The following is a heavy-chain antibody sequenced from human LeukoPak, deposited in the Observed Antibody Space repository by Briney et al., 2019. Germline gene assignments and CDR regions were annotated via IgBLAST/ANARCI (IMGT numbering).Heavy chain of an antibody. D-gene: IGHD3-22*01. CDR1: GFTFSSYS. Sequence: GGSLRLSCAASGFTFSSYSMNWVRQAPGKGLEWVSSISSSSSYIYYADSVKGRFTISRDNAKNSLYLQMNSLRAEDTAVYYCARSDSSGYYLKNDAFDIWGQGTMVTVSS. CDR3: ARSDSSGYYLKNDAFDI. V-gene: IGHV3-21*01. J-gene: IGHJ3*02. CDR2: ISSSSSYI.